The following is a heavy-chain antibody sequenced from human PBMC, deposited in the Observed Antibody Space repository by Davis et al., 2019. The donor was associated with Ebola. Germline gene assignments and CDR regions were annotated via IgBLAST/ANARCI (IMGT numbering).Heavy chain of an antibody. D-gene: IGHD4-17*01. J-gene: IGHJ4*02. Sequence: PGGSLRLSCAASAFTFSTYTMNWVRQAPGKGLEWVSYISSSSPTIYFADSVKGRFTISRDNAKDSLYLQMTSLRDEDTAVYYCARSRGSTVTPFDYWGQGTLVTVSS. CDR3: ARSRGSTVTPFDY. V-gene: IGHV3-48*02. CDR2: ISSSSPTI. CDR1: AFTFSTYT.